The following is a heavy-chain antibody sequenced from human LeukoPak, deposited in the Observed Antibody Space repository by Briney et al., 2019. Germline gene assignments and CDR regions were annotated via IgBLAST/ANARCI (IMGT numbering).Heavy chain of an antibody. D-gene: IGHD3-22*01. Sequence: ASVKVSCKASGYTFTSYYMHWVRQAPGQGLEWMGIINPSGGSTSYAQKFQGRVTMTRDTSTSTGYMGLSSLRSEDTAVYYCARAVGRYDSSGYYGYWGQGTLVTVSS. CDR3: ARAVGRYDSSGYYGY. CDR1: GYTFTSYY. CDR2: INPSGGST. V-gene: IGHV1-46*01. J-gene: IGHJ4*02.